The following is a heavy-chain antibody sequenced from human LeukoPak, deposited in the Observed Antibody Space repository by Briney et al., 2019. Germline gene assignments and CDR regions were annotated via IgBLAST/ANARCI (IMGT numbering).Heavy chain of an antibody. D-gene: IGHD3-10*01. CDR3: AKAAPRDFDL. V-gene: IGHV3-23*01. CDR1: GFTFSNYA. Sequence: GGSLRLSCAASGFTFSNYAMDWVRQAPGKGLEWVSAISGSGDSAYYADSVKGRFAISRDSSKSTLYLQMSSLRADDTALYYCAKAAPRDFDLWGRGTLVTVSS. J-gene: IGHJ2*01. CDR2: ISGSGDSA.